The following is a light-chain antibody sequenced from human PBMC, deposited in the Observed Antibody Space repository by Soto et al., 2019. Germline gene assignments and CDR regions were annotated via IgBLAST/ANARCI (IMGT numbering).Light chain of an antibody. J-gene: IGKJ5*01. CDR1: QSTSNH. Sequence: DIQMTQSPSSLSASVEDRVIITCRASQSTSNHLNWYQQKPGKAPKLLIYAASTLQSGVPSRFSGSGSGTDFTLTISSLQPEDFATYYCQQLNSYPITFGQGTRLEIK. CDR3: QQLNSYPIT. CDR2: AAS. V-gene: IGKV1-17*01.